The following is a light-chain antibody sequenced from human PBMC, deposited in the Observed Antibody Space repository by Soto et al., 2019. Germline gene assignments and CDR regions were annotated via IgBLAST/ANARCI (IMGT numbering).Light chain of an antibody. CDR3: QQYNSYGT. V-gene: IGKV1-5*03. CDR2: KAS. Sequence: DIQMTHSPSTLSASVGDRVTITCRASQSISSWLAWYQQKPGKAPKLLIYKASSLESGVPSRFSGSGSGTEFTLTISSLKPDDFATYYCQQYNSYGTFGQGTKVDIK. CDR1: QSISSW. J-gene: IGKJ1*01.